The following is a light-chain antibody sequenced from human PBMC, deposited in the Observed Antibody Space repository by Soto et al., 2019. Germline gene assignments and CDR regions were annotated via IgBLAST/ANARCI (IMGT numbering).Light chain of an antibody. CDR2: GAS. J-gene: IGKJ1*01. CDR1: QSVSIY. CDR3: QQYGSSPPWT. Sequence: EIVLAQSPATLSLSPGERATLSCRASQSVSIYLAWYQQKPGQAPRLLIYGASSRATGIPDRFSGSGSGTDFTLTISRLEPEDFAVYYCQQYGSSPPWTFGQGTKVEIK. V-gene: IGKV3-20*01.